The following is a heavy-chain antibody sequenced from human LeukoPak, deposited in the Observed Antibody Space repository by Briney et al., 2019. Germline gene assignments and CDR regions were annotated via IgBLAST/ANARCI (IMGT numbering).Heavy chain of an antibody. D-gene: IGHD6-19*01. Sequence: SETLSLTCTVSGGSISSYYWSWIRQPPGKRLERIRYIYYSGSTNYNPSLKSRVTISVDTSKNQFSLKLSSVTAADTAVYYCARLIYSSGWEGTWYFDYWGQGTLVTVSS. CDR3: ARLIYSSGWEGTWYFDY. V-gene: IGHV4-59*08. J-gene: IGHJ4*02. CDR2: IYYSGST. CDR1: GGSISSYY.